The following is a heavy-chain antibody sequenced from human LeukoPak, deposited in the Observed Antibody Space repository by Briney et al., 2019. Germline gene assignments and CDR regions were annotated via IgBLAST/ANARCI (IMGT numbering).Heavy chain of an antibody. CDR1: GFTFSSYS. CDR3: ARTSPTSHFDF. J-gene: IGHJ4*02. Sequence: GGSLRLSCAASGFTFSSYSMNWVRQAPGKGLEWVSSISSSSSYIYYADSVKGRFTISRDNARNTLYLQMNGLRAEDTALYYCARTSPTSHFDFWGQGTLVTVSS. V-gene: IGHV3-21*01. CDR2: ISSSSSYI. D-gene: IGHD3-16*01.